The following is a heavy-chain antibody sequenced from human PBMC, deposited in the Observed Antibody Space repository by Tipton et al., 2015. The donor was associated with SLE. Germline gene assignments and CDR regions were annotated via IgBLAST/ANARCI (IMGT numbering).Heavy chain of an antibody. CDR3: ATDKSASLDTFDI. V-gene: IGHV4-31*03. Sequence: TLSLTCTVSGGSISSDDYYWTWIRQHPGKGLEWIGHMSYSGSTYYNPSLKSRVTMSLHTSKIQFSLRLSSVTAADTAVYYCATDKSASLDTFDIWGQGTLVTVSS. J-gene: IGHJ4*02. D-gene: IGHD5-18*01. CDR2: MSYSGST. CDR1: GGSISSDDYY.